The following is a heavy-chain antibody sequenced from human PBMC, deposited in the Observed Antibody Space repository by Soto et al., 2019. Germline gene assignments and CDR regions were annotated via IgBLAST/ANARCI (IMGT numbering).Heavy chain of an antibody. CDR2: SSCNSGII. Sequence: EVQLVESGGGVVQPGRSLRLSCSASGFTFDDYAMHWVRQAPGQGLEWVSGSSCNSGIIGYADTVKGRFTISRDNAKNSLYLEMNGLRAEGPAVSFCCNGAPGHIVVGRDGLEVNWFDPWGQGTLVTVSS. V-gene: IGHV3-9*01. D-gene: IGHD3-16*02. CDR1: GFTFDDYA. J-gene: IGHJ5*02. CDR3: CNGAPGHIVVGRDGLEVNWFDP.